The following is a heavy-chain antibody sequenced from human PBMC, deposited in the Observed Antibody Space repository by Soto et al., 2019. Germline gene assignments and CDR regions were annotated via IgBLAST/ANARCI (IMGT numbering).Heavy chain of an antibody. D-gene: IGHD1-26*01. V-gene: IGHV3-30*18. CDR3: AKDQRIVGSTRGYIDY. J-gene: IGHJ4*02. Sequence: QVQLVESGGGVVQPGRSLRLSCAASGFTFNMHGMHWVRQAPGKGLEWVAVISTDGSYKYHVDSVKGRFTISRDNSNNTLYLQMNRLKTEDTGIYYCAKDQRIVGSTRGYIDYWGQGTLVAVSS. CDR2: ISTDGSYK. CDR1: GFTFNMHG.